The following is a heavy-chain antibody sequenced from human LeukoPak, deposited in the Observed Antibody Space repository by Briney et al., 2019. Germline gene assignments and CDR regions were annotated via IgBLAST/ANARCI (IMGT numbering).Heavy chain of an antibody. CDR3: ARELPPVVTYYFDY. Sequence: GGSLRLSCAASGFTLSSFGMHWVRQAPGKGLEWVAVIWYDGSNKYYADSVKGRFTISRDNSKNTLYLQMNSLRAEDTAVYYCARELPPVVTYYFDYWGQGTLVTVSP. V-gene: IGHV3-33*01. J-gene: IGHJ4*02. CDR1: GFTLSSFG. D-gene: IGHD3-22*01. CDR2: IWYDGSNK.